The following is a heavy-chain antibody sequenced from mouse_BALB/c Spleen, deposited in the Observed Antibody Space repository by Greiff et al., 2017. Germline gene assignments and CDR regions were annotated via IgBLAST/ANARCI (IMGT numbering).Heavy chain of an antibody. CDR3: ARSTTVVAVDY. V-gene: IGHV1-87*01. J-gene: IGHJ2*01. CDR2: IYPGDGDT. D-gene: IGHD1-1*01. Sequence: QVHVKQSGAELARPGASVKLSCKASGYTFTSYWMQWVKQRPGQGLEWIGAIYPGDGDTRYTQKFKGKATLTADKSSSTAYMQLSSLASEDSAVYYCARSTTVVAVDYWGQGTTLTVSS. CDR1: GYTFTSYW.